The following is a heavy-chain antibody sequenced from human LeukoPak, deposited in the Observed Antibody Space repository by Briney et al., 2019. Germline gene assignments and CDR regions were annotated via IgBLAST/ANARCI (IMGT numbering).Heavy chain of an antibody. CDR1: QFPFNDYY. D-gene: IGHD2-15*01. V-gene: IGHV3-11*04. CDR2: ISSTGTVI. CDR3: TSSRYLYYFHF. Sequence: GGSLRLSCAASQFPFNDYYMNWIRQAPGKGLEWISYISSTGTVIHYADSVKGRFTISRDSAKTSLYLQMNSLRAEDTAVYYCTSSRYLYYFHFWGQGTQVTVSS. J-gene: IGHJ4*02.